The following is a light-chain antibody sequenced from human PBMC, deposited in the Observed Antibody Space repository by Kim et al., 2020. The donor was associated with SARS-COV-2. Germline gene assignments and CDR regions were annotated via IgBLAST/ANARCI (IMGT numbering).Light chain of an antibody. V-gene: IGLV6-57*01. CDR1: SGSIASNY. J-gene: IGLJ2*01. CDR2: EDN. Sequence: NFMLTQPHSVSESPGKTVTISCTRSSGSIASNYVQWYQQRPGSSPTTVIYEDNQRPSGVPDWFSGSIDSSSNSASLTISGLKTEDEADYYCQSYDSSKSVVFGGGTQLTVL. CDR3: QSYDSSKSVV.